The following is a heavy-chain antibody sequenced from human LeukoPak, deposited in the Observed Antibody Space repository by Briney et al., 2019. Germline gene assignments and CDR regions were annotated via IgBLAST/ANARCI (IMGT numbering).Heavy chain of an antibody. D-gene: IGHD6-19*01. J-gene: IGHJ4*02. CDR2: INHSGST. Sequence: PSETLSLTCAVYGGSFSGYYWSWIRQPPGKGLEWIGEINHSGSTNYNPSLKSRVTISVDTSKNQFSLKLSSVTAADTAVYYCARQKRYSSGWTQGGLDYWGQGTLVTVSS. CDR3: ARQKRYSSGWTQGGLDY. CDR1: GGSFSGYY. V-gene: IGHV4-34*01.